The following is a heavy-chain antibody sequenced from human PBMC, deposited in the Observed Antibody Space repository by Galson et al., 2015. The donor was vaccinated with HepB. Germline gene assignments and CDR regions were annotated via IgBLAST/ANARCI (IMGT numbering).Heavy chain of an antibody. CDR2: INPSSDNT. V-gene: IGHV1-46*01. J-gene: IGHJ4*02. D-gene: IGHD6-13*01. CDR3: ARGLGFGEAAGTGDY. CDR1: GYTFTNYC. Sequence: SVKVSCKASGYTFTNYCIHWVRQAPGQGLEWMAMINPSSDNTSYAQKLQGRATMTRDKSTSTVYMELSSLRSEDTAVYYCARGLGFGEAAGTGDYWGQGTLVTVSS.